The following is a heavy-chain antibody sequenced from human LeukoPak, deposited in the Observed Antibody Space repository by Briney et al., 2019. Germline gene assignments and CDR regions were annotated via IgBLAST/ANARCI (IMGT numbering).Heavy chain of an antibody. V-gene: IGHV3-48*03. Sequence: PGGSLRLSCAASGFTFSSYEMNWVRQAPGKGLEWVSYISSSGSTIYYAASVKGRFTISRDNAKNSLYLQMNSLRSEETAVYYCARDGKGRNRIGYYFDYWGQGTLVTVSS. J-gene: IGHJ4*02. CDR3: ARDGKGRNRIGYYFDY. D-gene: IGHD3-10*01. CDR1: GFTFSSYE. CDR2: ISSSGSTI.